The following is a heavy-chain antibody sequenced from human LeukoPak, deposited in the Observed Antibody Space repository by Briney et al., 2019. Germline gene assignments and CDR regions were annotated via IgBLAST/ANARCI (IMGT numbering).Heavy chain of an antibody. CDR1: GFAFSSYG. CDR2: ISSTGSTI. CDR3: ARDSPTAAALDY. Sequence: GGSLRLSCAASGFAFSSYGMHWVRQAPGKGLEWVSYISSTGSTIYYADSVKGRFTISRDNARNSLYLQVNSLRAEDTAVYYCARDSPTAAALDYWGQGTLVTVSS. J-gene: IGHJ4*02. V-gene: IGHV3-48*04. D-gene: IGHD6-13*01.